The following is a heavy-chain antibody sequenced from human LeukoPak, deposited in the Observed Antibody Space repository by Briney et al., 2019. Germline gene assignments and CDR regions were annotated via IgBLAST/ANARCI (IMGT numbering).Heavy chain of an antibody. CDR3: ARDVSPNWFDP. CDR2: IYYSGST. CDR1: GGSISSSSYY. V-gene: IGHV4-39*07. Sequence: PSETLSLTCTVSGGSISSSSYYWGWIRQPPGKGLEWIGSIYYSGSTYYNPSLKSRVTISVDTSKNQFSLKLSSVTAADTAVYYCARDVSPNWFDPWGQGTLVTVSS. J-gene: IGHJ5*02.